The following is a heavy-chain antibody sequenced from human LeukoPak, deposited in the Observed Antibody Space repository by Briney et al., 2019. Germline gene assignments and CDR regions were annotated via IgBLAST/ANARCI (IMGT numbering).Heavy chain of an antibody. V-gene: IGHV1-2*04. J-gene: IGHJ3*02. Sequence: ASVKVSCKASGYTFTGYYMHWVRQAPGQGLEWMGWINPNSGGTNYAQKFQGWVTMTGDTSISTAYMELSRLRSDDTAVYYRARGGITGTTRGPTRLNDAFDIWGQGTMVTVSS. CDR1: GYTFTGYY. CDR3: ARGGITGTTRGPTRLNDAFDI. CDR2: INPNSGGT. D-gene: IGHD1-20*01.